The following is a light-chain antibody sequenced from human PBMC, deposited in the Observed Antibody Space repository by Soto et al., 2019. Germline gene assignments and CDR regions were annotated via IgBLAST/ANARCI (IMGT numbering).Light chain of an antibody. V-gene: IGKV4-1*01. CDR1: QSVLYSSNNKNY. CDR3: QQYYSTRT. J-gene: IGKJ1*01. Sequence: DIVMTQSPDSLAVSLGERATINCKSSQSVLYSSNNKNYLAWYQQKPGQPPKLLIYWASTRESGVPDRFSGSGSGTDFPLTISCLQAEDVAVYYCQQYYSTRTFGQGTKVEIK. CDR2: WAS.